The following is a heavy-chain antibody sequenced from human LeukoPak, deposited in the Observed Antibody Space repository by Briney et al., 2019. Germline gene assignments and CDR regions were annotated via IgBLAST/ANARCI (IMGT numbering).Heavy chain of an antibody. CDR3: ARGWYSSSWYPSLYYYGMDV. V-gene: IGHV3-7*01. CDR2: IKQDGSEK. Sequence: GGSLRLSCAASGFTFRSYWMSWVRQAPGKGLEWVANIKQDGSEKYYVDSVKGRFTISRDNAKNSLYLQMNSLRAEDTAVYYCARGWYSSSWYPSLYYYGMDVWGQGTTVTVSS. CDR1: GFTFRSYW. D-gene: IGHD6-13*01. J-gene: IGHJ6*02.